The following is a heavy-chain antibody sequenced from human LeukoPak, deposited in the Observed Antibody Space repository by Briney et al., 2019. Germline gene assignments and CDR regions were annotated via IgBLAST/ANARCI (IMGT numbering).Heavy chain of an antibody. CDR2: ISSSSSTI. J-gene: IGHJ4*02. V-gene: IGHV3-48*01. Sequence: GGSLRLSCAASGFTFSSYSMNWVRQAPGKGLEWVSYISSSSSTIYYADSVKGRFTISRDNAKNLLYLQMNSLRAEDTAVYYCARGRFTFGGVFDYWGQGTLVTVSS. CDR3: ARGRFTFGGVFDY. D-gene: IGHD3-16*01. CDR1: GFTFSSYS.